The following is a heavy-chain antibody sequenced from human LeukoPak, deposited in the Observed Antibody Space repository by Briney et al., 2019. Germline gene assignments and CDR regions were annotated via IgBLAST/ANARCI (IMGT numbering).Heavy chain of an antibody. D-gene: IGHD6-19*01. Sequence: GASVKVSCKASGYTFTGYYMHWVRQAPGQGLEWMGWINPNSGGTNYAQKFQGRVTMTRDTSISTAYMELSRLRSDDTAVYYCARDPAVAGNYFDYWGQGTLVTVSS. CDR2: INPNSGGT. CDR3: ARDPAVAGNYFDY. V-gene: IGHV1-2*02. J-gene: IGHJ4*02. CDR1: GYTFTGYY.